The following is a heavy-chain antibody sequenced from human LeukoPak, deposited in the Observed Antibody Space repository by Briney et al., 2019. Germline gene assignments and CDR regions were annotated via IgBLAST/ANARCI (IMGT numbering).Heavy chain of an antibody. J-gene: IGHJ4*02. CDR2: IYYSGST. CDR3: ARQSAVAGPAPDY. Sequence: SETLSLTCTVSGGSISSSSYYWGWIRQPPGRGLEWIGSIYYSGSTYYNPSLKSRVTISVDTSKNQFSLKLSSVTAADTAVYYCARQSAVAGPAPDYWGQGTLVTVSS. V-gene: IGHV4-39*01. CDR1: GGSISSSSYY. D-gene: IGHD6-19*01.